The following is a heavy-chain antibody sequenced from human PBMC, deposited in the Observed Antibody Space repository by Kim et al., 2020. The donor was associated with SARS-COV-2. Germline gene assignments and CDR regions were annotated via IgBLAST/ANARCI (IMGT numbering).Heavy chain of an antibody. Sequence: ASVKVSCKASGYMFTGHYIHWVRQAPGQGLEWMGCINPDTDKTHYAQRFQGRVTVTEDTSISTAYMELSSLKSDDTAVYYCAISNGWSHFDNWGQGVPVTVSS. CDR2: INPDTDKT. D-gene: IGHD6-19*01. V-gene: IGHV1-2*02. J-gene: IGHJ4*02. CDR1: GYMFTGHY. CDR3: AISNGWSHFDN.